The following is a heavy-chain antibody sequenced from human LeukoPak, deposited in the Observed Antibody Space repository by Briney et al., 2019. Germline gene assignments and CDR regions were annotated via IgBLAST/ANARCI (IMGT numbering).Heavy chain of an antibody. CDR2: ISTTNGAT. CDR1: GYTFTNYG. J-gene: IGHJ4*02. D-gene: IGHD3-22*01. V-gene: IGHV1-18*01. Sequence: ASVKVSCKATGYTFTNYGISWVRQAPGQGLEWMGWISTTNGATMSAQKFRGRVTMTTDRFTSTAHMELRSLKSDDTALYYCARVPPPYYYDRSGPFDYWGQGTLVTVSS. CDR3: ARVPPPYYYDRSGPFDY.